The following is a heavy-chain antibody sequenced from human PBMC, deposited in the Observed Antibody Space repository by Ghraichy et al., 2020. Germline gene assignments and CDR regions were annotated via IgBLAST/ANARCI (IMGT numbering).Heavy chain of an antibody. V-gene: IGHV3-48*03. J-gene: IGHJ6*02. Sequence: GGSLRLSCAASGFTFSSYEMNWVRQAPGKGLEWVSYISSSGSTIYYADSVKGRFTISRDNAKNSLYLQMNSLRAEDTAVYYCARSLLWFGELSGYYYGMDDWGQGNTVTVSS. CDR1: GFTFSSYE. D-gene: IGHD3-10*01. CDR2: ISSSGSTI. CDR3: ARSLLWFGELSGYYYGMDD.